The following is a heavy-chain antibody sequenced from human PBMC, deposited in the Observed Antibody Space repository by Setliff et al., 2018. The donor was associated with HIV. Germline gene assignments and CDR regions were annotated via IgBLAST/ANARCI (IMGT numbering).Heavy chain of an antibody. CDR1: GDSISAYY. J-gene: IGHJ4*02. Sequence: SETLSLTCSVSGDSISAYYWTWIRQSPGKGLEWIGWIYKNGNTNYNPSLTSRLTISVDTSKNQFSLKLGSVTAADTAVYYCAARKLSAAAFDYWGQGSLVTVSS. CDR2: IYKNGNT. CDR3: AARKLSAAAFDY. D-gene: IGHD6-13*01. V-gene: IGHV4-4*09.